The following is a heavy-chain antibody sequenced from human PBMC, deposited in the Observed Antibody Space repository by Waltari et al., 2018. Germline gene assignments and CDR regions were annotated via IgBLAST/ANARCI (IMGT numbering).Heavy chain of an antibody. Sequence: EVQLVESGGGVVQPGGSLRLSCAASGFTVSTKYMSWVRQAPGKGVEWVSSRFSGGNTYYTDAVQGRLTISRDSPNNTLYLQMSRLRPEDTAMYYCAKRADSGRYFDLWGQGILVTVSS. V-gene: IGHV3-66*02. CDR1: GFTVSTKY. D-gene: IGHD3-22*01. CDR3: AKRADSGRYFDL. CDR2: RFSGGNT. J-gene: IGHJ4*02.